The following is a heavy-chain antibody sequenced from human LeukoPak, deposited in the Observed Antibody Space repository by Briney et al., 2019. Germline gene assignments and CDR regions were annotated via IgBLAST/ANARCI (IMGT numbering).Heavy chain of an antibody. Sequence: GRSLRLSCAASGFTFDDYAMHWVRHAPGKGLEWVSGISWNSGSIGYADSVKGRFTISRDNAKNSLYLQMNSLRAEDTALYYCAKGTAMVAYYFDYWGQGTLVTVSS. CDR1: GFTFDDYA. CDR3: AKGTAMVAYYFDY. V-gene: IGHV3-9*01. D-gene: IGHD5-18*01. J-gene: IGHJ4*02. CDR2: ISWNSGSI.